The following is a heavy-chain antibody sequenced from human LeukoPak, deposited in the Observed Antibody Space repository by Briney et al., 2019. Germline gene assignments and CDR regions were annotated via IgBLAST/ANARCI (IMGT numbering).Heavy chain of an antibody. D-gene: IGHD2-15*01. Sequence: SEALSLTCIVSGGSISSSNYYWGWIRQSPGKGLEWIGSIYSRGSTYYNPSPKSRVIVSSDMSKNQFSLKLSSVTAADTAVYYCAREHCSGGSCYSIYYYYYMDVWGKGTTVTVSS. V-gene: IGHV4-39*07. CDR2: IYSRGST. CDR1: GGSISSSNYY. J-gene: IGHJ6*03. CDR3: AREHCSGGSCYSIYYYYYMDV.